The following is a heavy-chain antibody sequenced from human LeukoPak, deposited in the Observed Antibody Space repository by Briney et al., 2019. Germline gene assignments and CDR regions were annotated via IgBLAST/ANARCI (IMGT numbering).Heavy chain of an antibody. D-gene: IGHD3-22*01. V-gene: IGHV4-61*02. CDR1: GGSITSGTYY. J-gene: IGHJ3*02. Sequence: SETLSLTCTVSGGSITSGTYYWSWIRQPAGKGLEWIGRIYTSGSTNYNPSLKSRVTISVDTSENQFSLKLSSVSAADTAVYYCARGLWDSSGYYSDAFDIWGQGTMVTVSS. CDR3: ARGLWDSSGYYSDAFDI. CDR2: IYTSGST.